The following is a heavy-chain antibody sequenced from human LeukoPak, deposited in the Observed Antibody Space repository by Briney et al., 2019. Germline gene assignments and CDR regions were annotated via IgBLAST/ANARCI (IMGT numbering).Heavy chain of an antibody. CDR3: ARVYSANGYGSGYYDY. J-gene: IGHJ4*02. CDR2: ITSTSNHI. Sequence: PGGSLRLSCVASGFSFSTHDMNWVRQAPGKGLEWVSAITSTSNHINYADSVKGRFTISRDSANNSLYLQMNSLRAEDTAVYYCARVYSANGYGSGYYDYWGQGTLVTVSS. CDR1: GFSFSTHD. D-gene: IGHD3-10*01. V-gene: IGHV3-21*01.